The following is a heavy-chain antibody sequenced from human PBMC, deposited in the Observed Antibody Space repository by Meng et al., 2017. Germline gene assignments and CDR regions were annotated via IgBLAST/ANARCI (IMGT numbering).Heavy chain of an antibody. CDR2: IYDSGST. Sequence: QVQVQGPGPGLVKPSGPLSLTCAVSGGSISSSNWWSWVRQPPGKGLEWIGEIYDSGSTNYNPSLKSRVTISVDKSKNQFSLKLSSVTAADTAVYYCARWSIYCSGGSCYSFDYWGQGTLVTVSS. J-gene: IGHJ4*02. CDR1: GGSISSSNW. CDR3: ARWSIYCSGGSCYSFDY. D-gene: IGHD2-15*01. V-gene: IGHV4-4*02.